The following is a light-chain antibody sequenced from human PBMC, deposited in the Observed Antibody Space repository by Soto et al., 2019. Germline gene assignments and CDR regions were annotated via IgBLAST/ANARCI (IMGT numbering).Light chain of an antibody. V-gene: IGKV3-20*01. Sequence: EIALTQSPGTLSLSPGERATLSCRASQSVSSSYLAWYQQKPGQAPRLLIYGASSRATGIPDRFSSSGSGTDFTLTISRLEPEDFAVYFCQQYGSSPTFGQGTKVEIK. CDR2: GAS. J-gene: IGKJ1*01. CDR1: QSVSSSY. CDR3: QQYGSSPT.